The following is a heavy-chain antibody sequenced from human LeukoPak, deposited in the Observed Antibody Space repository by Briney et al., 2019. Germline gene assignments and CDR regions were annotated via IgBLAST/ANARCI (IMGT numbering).Heavy chain of an antibody. CDR1: GYSISSGYY. J-gene: IGHJ4*02. Sequence: SETLSLTCTVSGYSISSGYYWGWIRQPPGKGLEWIGYIYYSGSTNYNPSLKSRVTILVDTSKNQFSLKLSSVTAADTAVYYCARDTVTTGEVNFDYWGQGTLVTVSS. CDR3: ARDTVTTGEVNFDY. V-gene: IGHV4-38-2*02. CDR2: IYYSGST. D-gene: IGHD4-17*01.